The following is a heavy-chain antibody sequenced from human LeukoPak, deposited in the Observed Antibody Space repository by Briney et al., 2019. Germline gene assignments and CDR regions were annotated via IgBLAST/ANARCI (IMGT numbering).Heavy chain of an antibody. J-gene: IGHJ4*02. D-gene: IGHD2/OR15-2a*01. CDR1: GFDLSDYS. Sequence: GGSLRLSCAPSGFDLSDYSMNWVRQAPGKPPEWISYISTSSTTKFYADSVRGRFTVYRDNAKKSLYLQMDSLRVDDTAVCYCARSGRCSTTACSFDYWGQGTLVTVSS. CDR3: ARSGRCSTTACSFDY. CDR2: ISTSSTTK. V-gene: IGHV3-48*01.